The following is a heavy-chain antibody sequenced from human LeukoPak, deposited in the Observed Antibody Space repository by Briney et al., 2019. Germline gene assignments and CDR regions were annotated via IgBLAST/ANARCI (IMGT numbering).Heavy chain of an antibody. CDR1: GLTVSSNY. Sequence: GGSLRLSCAASGLTVSSNYMSWVRQAPGKGLEWVSVIYSGGNTYYADSVKGRFTISRDNSKSTLYLQMNSLRAEDTAVYYCARDSRDIAWYFDFWGQGTLVTVSS. V-gene: IGHV3-53*01. J-gene: IGHJ4*02. CDR2: IYSGGNT. CDR3: ARDSRDIAWYFDF. D-gene: IGHD2-15*01.